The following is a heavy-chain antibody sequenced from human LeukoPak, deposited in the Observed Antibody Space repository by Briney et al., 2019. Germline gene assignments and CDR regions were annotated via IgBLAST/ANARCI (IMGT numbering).Heavy chain of an antibody. Sequence: GGSLRLSCAASGFTFGSYATTWVRQAPGKGLEWVSTISGSGASTYYADSVKGRFTISRDNSKSTLYLQMNCLRGEDTALYYCAKQSAYNSNSPIDYWGQGTLVTVSS. CDR2: ISGSGAST. J-gene: IGHJ4*02. CDR3: AKQSAYNSNSPIDY. V-gene: IGHV3-23*01. D-gene: IGHD2/OR15-2a*01. CDR1: GFTFGSYA.